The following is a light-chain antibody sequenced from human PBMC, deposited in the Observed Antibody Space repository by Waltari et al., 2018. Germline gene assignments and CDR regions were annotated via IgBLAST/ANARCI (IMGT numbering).Light chain of an antibody. CDR1: QSVSPK. CDR3: QQYHDSPRT. V-gene: IGKV3-15*01. CDR2: GTF. Sequence: IVMTQSPATLSVSPGETVSLSCRAGQSVSPKLAWYQQKPGQAPRLLIYGTFVRATGIPGRFSGSESGTEFTLTISRLQSEDFALYYCQQYHDSPRTFGGGTKVEI. J-gene: IGKJ4*01.